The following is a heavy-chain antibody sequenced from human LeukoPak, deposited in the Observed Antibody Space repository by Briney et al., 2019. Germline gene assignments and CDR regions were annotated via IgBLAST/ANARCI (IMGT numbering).Heavy chain of an antibody. CDR2: IRYDGSNK. Sequence: GGSLRLSCAASGFTFSSYGMHWVRQAPGKGLEWVAFIRYDGSNKYYADPVKGRFTISRDNSKNTLYLQMNSLRAEDTAVYYCAKGLSYGDYFIWDFDYWGQGTLVTVSS. D-gene: IGHD4-17*01. V-gene: IGHV3-30*02. CDR1: GFTFSSYG. CDR3: AKGLSYGDYFIWDFDY. J-gene: IGHJ4*02.